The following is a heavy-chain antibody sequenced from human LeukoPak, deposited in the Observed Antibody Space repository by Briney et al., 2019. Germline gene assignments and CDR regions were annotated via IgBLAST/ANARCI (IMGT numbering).Heavy chain of an antibody. V-gene: IGHV4-61*02. Sequence: SQTLSLTCTVSGGSISSGSYYWSWIRQPAGKGLEWIGRIYTSGSTNYNPSLKSRVTISVDTSKNQFSLKLSSVTAADTAVYYCAREDHYSRNFDYWGQGTLVTASS. D-gene: IGHD4-11*01. CDR3: AREDHYSRNFDY. J-gene: IGHJ4*02. CDR1: GGSISSGSYY. CDR2: IYTSGST.